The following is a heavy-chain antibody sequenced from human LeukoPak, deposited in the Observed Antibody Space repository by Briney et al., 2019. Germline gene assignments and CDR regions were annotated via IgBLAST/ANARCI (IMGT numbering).Heavy chain of an antibody. CDR3: ARGPSRSSSWEYFDY. Sequence: GGSLRLSCAASGFTFSSYWMSWVRQAPGKGLEWVANIKQDGSEKYYVDSVKGRFTISRDNAKNSLYLQMNSLRAEDTAVYYCARGPSRSSSWEYFDYWGQGTLVTVSS. J-gene: IGHJ4*02. CDR1: GFTFSSYW. V-gene: IGHV3-7*02. D-gene: IGHD6-13*01. CDR2: IKQDGSEK.